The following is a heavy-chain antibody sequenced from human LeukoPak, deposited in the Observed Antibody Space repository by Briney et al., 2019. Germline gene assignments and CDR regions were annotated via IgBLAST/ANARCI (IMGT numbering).Heavy chain of an antibody. Sequence: GGSLRLSCGASGFTFSNYGMLWVRQAPGKGLDWVAFIRYDGNNKLYAGSVKGRFTISRDNSKNTLYLQMNSLRAEDTAVYYCARWGNDYGDSFDYWGQGTLVTVSS. D-gene: IGHD4-17*01. J-gene: IGHJ4*02. CDR2: IRYDGNNK. CDR3: ARWGNDYGDSFDY. CDR1: GFTFSNYG. V-gene: IGHV3-30*02.